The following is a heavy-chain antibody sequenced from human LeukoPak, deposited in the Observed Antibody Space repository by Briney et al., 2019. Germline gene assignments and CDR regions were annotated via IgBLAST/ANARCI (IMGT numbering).Heavy chain of an antibody. D-gene: IGHD4-23*01. CDR2: ISFDGSNK. V-gene: IGHV3-30*18. CDR1: RFTFSDYG. J-gene: IGHJ4*02. CDR3: AKELDYGGNSPFHY. Sequence: PGGSLRLSCTASRFTFSDYGMHWVRQAPGKGLEWVAFISFDGSNKYYADSVKGRFTISRDNPKNTLYLQMSSLRTEDTAVYYCAKELDYGGNSPFHYWGQGTLVTVSS.